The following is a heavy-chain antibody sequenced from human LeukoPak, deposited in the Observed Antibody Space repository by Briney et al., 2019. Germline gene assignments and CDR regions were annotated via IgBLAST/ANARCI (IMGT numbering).Heavy chain of an antibody. V-gene: IGHV3-48*03. CDR3: ATLSDRNFYYSYGLDV. J-gene: IGHJ6*01. Sequence: GGSLRLSCAASGFTLSTYEMNWVRQAPGKGLGWVAYIGRYGVTTYYADSVKGRFTISGDNAKNSLNLQMNSLRAEDTAVYYCATLSDRNFYYSYGLDVWGQGTTVTVS. CDR2: IGRYGVTT. CDR1: GFTLSTYE. D-gene: IGHD1-14*01.